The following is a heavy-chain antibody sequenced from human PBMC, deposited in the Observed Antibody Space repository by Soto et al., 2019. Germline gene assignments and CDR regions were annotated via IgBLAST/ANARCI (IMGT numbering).Heavy chain of an antibody. D-gene: IGHD2-2*01. CDR2: IYSDGSK. V-gene: IGHV3-53*05. CDR1: GFTVSSKY. J-gene: IGHJ6*02. Sequence: GGSLRLSCAASGFTVSSKYITWVRQAPGKGMEWISVIYSDGSKYYADSVKGRFTISRDNSKNTLYLQMNSLRAEDTAVYYCAKDLALTRCISTTCYEYYYFGMDVWGQGTTVTVSS. CDR3: AKDLALTRCISTTCYEYYYFGMDV.